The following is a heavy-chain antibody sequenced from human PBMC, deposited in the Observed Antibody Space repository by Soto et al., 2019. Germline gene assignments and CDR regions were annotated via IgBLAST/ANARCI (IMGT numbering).Heavy chain of an antibody. CDR2: IIPIFGTA. D-gene: IGHD3-22*01. Sequence: SVKVSCKASGGTFSSYAISWVRQAPGQGLEWMGGIIPIFGTANYAQKFQGRVTITEDKSTSTAYMELSSLRSEDTAVYYCASPLNYYDSSGYYIYWGQGTLVTVSS. V-gene: IGHV1-69*06. J-gene: IGHJ4*02. CDR1: GGTFSSYA. CDR3: ASPLNYYDSSGYYIY.